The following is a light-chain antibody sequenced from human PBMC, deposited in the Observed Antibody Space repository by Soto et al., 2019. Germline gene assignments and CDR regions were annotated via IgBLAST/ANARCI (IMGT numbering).Light chain of an antibody. CDR2: SDD. J-gene: IGLJ2*01. CDR3: AAWDDHRNGPL. V-gene: IGLV1-44*01. CDR1: NSNIGRYS. Sequence: QSVLTQPPSLSGTPGQRVTISCSGSNSNIGRYSVNWYQHFPGTAPKILIYSDDERHSGVPDRFSGPKSGTSASLAISGLQSEDEAGYYCAAWDDHRNGPLLGGGTKGTVL.